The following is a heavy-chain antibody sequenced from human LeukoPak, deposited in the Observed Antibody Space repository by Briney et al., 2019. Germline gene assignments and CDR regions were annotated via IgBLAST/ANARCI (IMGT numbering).Heavy chain of an antibody. Sequence: ASVKVSCKASGYTFTSYDINWVRQATGQGLEWMGWMNPNSGNTGYAQKFQGRVTITTDESTSTVYMELSSLRSEDTAVYYCARGVIVVVPAGGDWFDPWGQGTLVTVSS. CDR1: GYTFTSYD. CDR2: MNPNSGNT. V-gene: IGHV1-8*01. CDR3: ARGVIVVVPAGGDWFDP. J-gene: IGHJ5*02. D-gene: IGHD2-2*01.